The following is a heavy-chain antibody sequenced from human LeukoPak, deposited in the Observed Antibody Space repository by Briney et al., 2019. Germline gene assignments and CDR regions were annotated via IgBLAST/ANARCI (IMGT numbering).Heavy chain of an antibody. Sequence: SETLSLTCTVPGGSISSSSYYWGWIRQPPGKGLEWLGSIYYSGSTYYNPSLKSRVTISVDTSKNQFSLKLSSVTAADTAVYYCARHMRSKYPPGYCGGDCYSDDWFDPWGQGTLVTVSS. CDR1: GGSISSSSYY. J-gene: IGHJ5*02. V-gene: IGHV4-39*01. CDR2: IYYSGST. D-gene: IGHD2-21*02. CDR3: ARHMRSKYPPGYCGGDCYSDDWFDP.